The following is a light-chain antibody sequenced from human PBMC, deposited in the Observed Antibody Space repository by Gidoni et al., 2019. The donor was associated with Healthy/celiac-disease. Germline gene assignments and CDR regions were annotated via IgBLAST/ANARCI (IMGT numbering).Light chain of an antibody. CDR1: QSISSW. CDR3: QQYNSYSTWT. Sequence: DIQMTQSPSTLSASVGDRVTITCLASQSISSWLAWYQQKPGKAPKLLIYKASSLESGVPSRFSGSGSGTEFTITISSLQPDDFATYYCQQYNSYSTWTFGQGTKVEIK. J-gene: IGKJ1*01. V-gene: IGKV1-5*03. CDR2: KAS.